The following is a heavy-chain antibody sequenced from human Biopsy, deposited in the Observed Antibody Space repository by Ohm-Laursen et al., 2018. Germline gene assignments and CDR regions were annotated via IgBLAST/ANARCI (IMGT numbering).Heavy chain of an antibody. V-gene: IGHV3-11*01. CDR3: ARDRRDWQHFFDY. Sequence: GSLRLSCSASGFTFSDYYMNWFRRAPGKGLEWIAYIHKDSTTEYYADSVRGRFSISRDNAQKSLYLQMNSLRAEDTAVYYCARDRRDWQHFFDYRGQGTEVIVSS. D-gene: IGHD3-3*02. CDR1: GFTFSDYY. J-gene: IGHJ4*02. CDR2: IHKDSTTE.